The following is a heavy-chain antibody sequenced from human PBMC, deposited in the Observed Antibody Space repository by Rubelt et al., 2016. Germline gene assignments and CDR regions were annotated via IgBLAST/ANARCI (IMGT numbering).Heavy chain of an antibody. CDR2: INHSGST. CDR1: GGSFSGYY. CDR3: ARGRDGDRMGC. J-gene: IGHJ4*02. D-gene: IGHD4-17*01. V-gene: IGHV4-34*01. Sequence: QVQLQQWGAGLLKPSETLSLTCAVYGGSFSGYYWSWIRQPPGKGLEWIGEINHSGSTYYNPSLQSRVTISVDTSKNQFSLKLGSVTAADTAVYYCARGRDGDRMGCWGQGTLVTVSS.